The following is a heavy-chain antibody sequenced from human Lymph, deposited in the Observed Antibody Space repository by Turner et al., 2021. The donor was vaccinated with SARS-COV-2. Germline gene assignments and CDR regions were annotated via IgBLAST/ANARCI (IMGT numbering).Heavy chain of an antibody. D-gene: IGHD3-9*01. CDR3: ARAAQLTVWFDP. CDR1: GYTFTSYD. CDR2: INPKRGKT. V-gene: IGHV1-8*01. Sequence: QVQLVQSGAEVKKPGASVKVSCKASGYTFTSYDINWVRQATGQGLWWMGWINPKRGKTGYAQKFPGRVNMTRNTSISTAYMELSSLRSEDTAVYYCARAAQLTVWFDPWGQGTLVTVSS. J-gene: IGHJ5*02.